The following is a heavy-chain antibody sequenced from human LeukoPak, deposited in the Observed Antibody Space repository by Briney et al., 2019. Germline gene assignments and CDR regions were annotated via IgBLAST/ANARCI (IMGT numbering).Heavy chain of an antibody. D-gene: IGHD3-22*01. CDR1: GYTFTNYG. CDR2: INPSGGST. J-gene: IGHJ4*02. Sequence: ASVKVSCKASGYTFTNYGISWVRQAPGQGLEWMGIINPSGGSTSYAQKFQGRVTMTRDTSTSTVYMELSSLRSEDTAVYYCARTYYYDSSATPFDYWGQGTLVTVSS. V-gene: IGHV1-46*01. CDR3: ARTYYYDSSATPFDY.